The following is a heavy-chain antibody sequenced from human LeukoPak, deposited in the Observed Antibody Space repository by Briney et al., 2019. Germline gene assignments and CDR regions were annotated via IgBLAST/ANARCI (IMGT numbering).Heavy chain of an antibody. CDR1: GFSFSSYW. CDR2: INSDGRTT. CDR3: VRSSYSSSWSGDY. D-gene: IGHD6-13*01. V-gene: IGHV3-74*01. J-gene: IGHJ4*02. Sequence: PGGSLRLSCAASGFSFSSYWMHWVRQAPGKGLVWVSRINSDGRTTSCADSVKGRFTISRDNPKNTLYLHMNSLRAEDTAVYYCVRSSYSSSWSGDYWGQGTLVTVSS.